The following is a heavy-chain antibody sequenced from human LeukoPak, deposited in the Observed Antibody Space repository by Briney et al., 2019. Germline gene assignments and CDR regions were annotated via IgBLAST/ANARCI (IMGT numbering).Heavy chain of an antibody. CDR3: AKTPVYYDSSGFRYYFDY. CDR1: GLTFSTYW. Sequence: GSLRLSCAASGLTFSTYWMHWVRQAPGKGLEWVSAISGSGGSTYYADSVRGRFTISRDNSKNTLYLQMNSLRAEDTAVYYCAKTPVYYDSSGFRYYFDYWGQGTLVTVSS. CDR2: ISGSGGST. D-gene: IGHD3-22*01. J-gene: IGHJ4*02. V-gene: IGHV3-23*01.